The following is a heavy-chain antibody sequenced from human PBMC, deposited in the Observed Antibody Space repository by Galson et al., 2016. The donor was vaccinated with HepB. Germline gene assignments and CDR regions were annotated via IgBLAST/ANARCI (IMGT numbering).Heavy chain of an antibody. J-gene: IGHJ6*03. CDR2: MSSNSIFT. V-gene: IGHV3-11*06. CDR3: ARVPGPYFYYMDV. Sequence: SLRLSCAASGFTFSTYYMIWIRQAPGKGLEWIAYMSSNSIFTNYPDSVKGRFTISSDNAENSLYLQMNSLRAEETNVYYCARVPGPYFYYMDVWGKGTTVTVSS. CDR1: GFTFSTYY.